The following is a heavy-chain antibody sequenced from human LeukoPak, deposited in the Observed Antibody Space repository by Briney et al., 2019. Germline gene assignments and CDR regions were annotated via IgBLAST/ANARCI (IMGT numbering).Heavy chain of an antibody. CDR1: GGSISSYY. CDR2: IYYSGST. Sequence: SETLSLTCTVSGGSISSYYWSWIRQPPGKGLEWIGYIYYSGSTYYNPSLKSRVTISVDTSKNQFSLKLSSVTAADTAVYYCARSNYGSGSYYPLGYWGQGTLVTVSS. J-gene: IGHJ4*02. CDR3: ARSNYGSGSYYPLGY. V-gene: IGHV4-59*08. D-gene: IGHD3-10*01.